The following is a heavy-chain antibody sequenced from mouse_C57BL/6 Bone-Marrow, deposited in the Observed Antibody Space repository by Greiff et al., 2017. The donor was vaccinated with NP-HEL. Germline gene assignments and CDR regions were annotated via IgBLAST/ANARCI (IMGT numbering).Heavy chain of an antibody. CDR2: FYPGDGDT. Sequence: QVQLKESGPELVKPGASVKISCKASGYAFSSSWMNWVKQRPGKGLEWIGRFYPGDGDTNYNGKFKGKATLTADKSSSTAYIQLSNLTSEDSAVYFCAKSPISTVGFDYWGQGTTLTVSS. CDR3: AKSPISTVGFDY. CDR1: GYAFSSSW. J-gene: IGHJ2*01. D-gene: IGHD1-1*01. V-gene: IGHV1-82*01.